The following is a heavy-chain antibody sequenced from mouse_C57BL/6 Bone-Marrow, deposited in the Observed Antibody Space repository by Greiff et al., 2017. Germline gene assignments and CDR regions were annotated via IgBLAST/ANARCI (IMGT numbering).Heavy chain of an antibody. CDR2: IHTNSGST. CDR1: GYTFTSYW. Sequence: QVQLQQPGAELVKPGASVKLSCKASGYTFTSYWMHWVKQRPGQGLEWIGMIHTNSGSTYNNEPFKSKATLTVDKYSITAYMPLSSLTSEDSAVYYCSIPTMVTWGQGTLVTVSA. J-gene: IGHJ3*01. D-gene: IGHD2-9*01. CDR3: SIPTMVT. V-gene: IGHV1-64*01.